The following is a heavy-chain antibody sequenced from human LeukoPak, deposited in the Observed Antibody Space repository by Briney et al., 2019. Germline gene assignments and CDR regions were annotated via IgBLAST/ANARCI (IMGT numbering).Heavy chain of an antibody. V-gene: IGHV3-30*04. Sequence: GGSLRLSCAASGFTFTRYTMHWVRQAPGKGLEWAAVVLYDGSNKYYADSVKGRFTLSRDNSKNTLSLQMNTLRADDTAVYYCVRDNYGGILDFWGQGTLVTVSS. J-gene: IGHJ4*02. CDR1: GFTFTRYT. D-gene: IGHD2-21*01. CDR3: VRDNYGGILDF. CDR2: VLYDGSNK.